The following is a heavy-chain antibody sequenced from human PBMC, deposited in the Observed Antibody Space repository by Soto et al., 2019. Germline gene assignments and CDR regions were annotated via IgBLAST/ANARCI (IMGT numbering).Heavy chain of an antibody. J-gene: IGHJ4*02. CDR2: IYSGGTT. V-gene: IGHV3-53*01. CDR1: GITVSSTNY. D-gene: IGHD5-12*01. Sequence: EVQLVESGGGLIQPGGSLRLSCVVSGITVSSTNYMSWVRQAPGKGLECASVIYSGGTTFYAATVKGRFTISRDNSKNTLYLQMNSLRAEDTAVYYCHGYGYWGQGTLVTVSS. CDR3: HGYGY.